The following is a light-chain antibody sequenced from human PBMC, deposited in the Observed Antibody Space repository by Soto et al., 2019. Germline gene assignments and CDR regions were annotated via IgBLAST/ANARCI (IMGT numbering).Light chain of an antibody. CDR3: QQYVSSPWA. J-gene: IGKJ1*01. V-gene: IGKV3-20*01. CDR1: QSVSSSF. CDR2: GAS. Sequence: EIVLAQSPGTLPLSPGESATLSCRASQSVSSSFLAWYQQKAGQAPRLLIYGASRRATGIPDRFSGSGSGTDFTLTISRLEPEDFAVYYCQQYVSSPWAFGQGTKVDIK.